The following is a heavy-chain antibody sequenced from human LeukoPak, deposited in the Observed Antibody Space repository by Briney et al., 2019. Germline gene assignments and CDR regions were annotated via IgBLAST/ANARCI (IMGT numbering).Heavy chain of an antibody. Sequence: ASVKVSCKASGYTFTSYDINWVRQATGQGLEWMGWMNPNSGNTGYAQKFQGRVTMTRNTSISTACMELSSLGSEDTAVYYCARGYYGSGSYYFYWGQGTLVTVSS. V-gene: IGHV1-8*01. J-gene: IGHJ4*02. CDR3: ARGYYGSGSYYFY. D-gene: IGHD3-10*01. CDR1: GYTFTSYD. CDR2: MNPNSGNT.